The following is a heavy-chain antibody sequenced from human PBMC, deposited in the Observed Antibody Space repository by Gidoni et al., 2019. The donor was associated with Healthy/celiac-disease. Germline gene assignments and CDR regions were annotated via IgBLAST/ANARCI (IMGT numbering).Heavy chain of an antibody. D-gene: IGHD3-3*01. J-gene: IGHJ6*02. V-gene: IGHV3-15*07. CDR2: IKSKTEGGTT. CDR1: VFPFSTAW. CDR3: TTVGGVEWLSNYYYYYGMDV. Sequence: EVQLLESGGGLVKPGGSLRLSCAASVFPFSTAWLNWFRQAPGKGLEWVGRIKSKTEGGTTDYAAPVKGRFTISRDDSKNTLYLQMNSLKTEDTAVYYCTTVGGVEWLSNYYYYYGMDVWGQGTTVTVSS.